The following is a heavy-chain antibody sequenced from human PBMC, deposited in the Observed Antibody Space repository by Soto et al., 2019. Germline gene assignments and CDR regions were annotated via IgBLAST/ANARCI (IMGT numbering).Heavy chain of an antibody. D-gene: IGHD3-16*02. CDR1: GGSISSYY. CDR2: IYYSGST. J-gene: IGHJ4*02. V-gene: IGHV4-59*01. Sequence: PSETLSLTCTVSGGSISSYYWSWIRQPPGKGLEWIGYIYYSGSTNYNPSLKSRVTISVDTSKNQFSLKLSSVTAADTAVYYCARALDYDYIWGSYPEMGYFDYWGQGTLVTVSS. CDR3: ARALDYDYIWGSYPEMGYFDY.